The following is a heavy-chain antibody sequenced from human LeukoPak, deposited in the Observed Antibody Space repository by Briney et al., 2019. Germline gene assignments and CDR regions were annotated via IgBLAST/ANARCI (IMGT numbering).Heavy chain of an antibody. D-gene: IGHD3-3*01. CDR2: ISAYNGNT. V-gene: IGHV1-18*01. J-gene: IGHJ4*02. Sequence: ASVKVSCKASGYTFTSYGISWVRQAPGQGLEWMGWISAYNGNTNYAQKLQGRGTMTTDTSTSTAYMELRSLRSDDTAVYYCARDRGDFWSGYTTMYRWGQGTLVTVSS. CDR1: GYTFTSYG. CDR3: ARDRGDFWSGYTTMYR.